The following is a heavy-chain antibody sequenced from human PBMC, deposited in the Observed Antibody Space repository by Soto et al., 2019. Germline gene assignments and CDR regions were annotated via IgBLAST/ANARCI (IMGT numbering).Heavy chain of an antibody. V-gene: IGHV3-66*01. D-gene: IGHD3-16*01. Sequence: PGGSLRLSCAASGFTVSTKYMSWVRQAPGKGLEWASVIYSGGSTFYADSVRGRFTISRDNSKNTVNLQVNSLRAEDTAVYYCARDPWAADYWGQGTLVTVSS. CDR3: ARDPWAADY. CDR1: GFTVSTKY. J-gene: IGHJ4*02. CDR2: IYSGGST.